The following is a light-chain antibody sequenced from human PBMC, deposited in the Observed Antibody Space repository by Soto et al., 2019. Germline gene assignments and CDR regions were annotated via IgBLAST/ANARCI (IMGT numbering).Light chain of an antibody. CDR3: SSHSGSNHRVV. J-gene: IGLJ2*01. CDR2: GVS. CDR1: SSDVGGYNS. Sequence: QSVLTQPPSASGSPGQSVTISCTGTSSDVGGYNSVSWYQQHPGKAPKLMIYGVSTRPSGVPDRFSGSKSGNTASLTVSGLQAEDEADYYCSSHSGSNHRVVFGGGTKLTVL. V-gene: IGLV2-8*01.